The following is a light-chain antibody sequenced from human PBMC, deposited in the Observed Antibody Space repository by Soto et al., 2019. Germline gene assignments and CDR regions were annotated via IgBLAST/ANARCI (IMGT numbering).Light chain of an antibody. Sequence: EIIMTQSPATLSVSPGEGATPSCRASQGIGSTLAWYQHKPGQTPRLLIYDTSTRATGVPARFSGSRSGTEFTLTINSLQSEDFAVYHCQRYNNWPLTFGGGTKVDIK. CDR1: QGIGST. CDR3: QRYNNWPLT. J-gene: IGKJ4*01. V-gene: IGKV3-15*01. CDR2: DTS.